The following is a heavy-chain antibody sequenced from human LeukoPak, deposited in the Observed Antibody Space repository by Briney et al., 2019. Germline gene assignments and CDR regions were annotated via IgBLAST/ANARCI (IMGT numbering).Heavy chain of an antibody. CDR3: AKAYDFWSGPFDY. CDR2: IWYGGSNK. CDR1: GFTFKNYA. V-gene: IGHV3-30*02. Sequence: GGSLRLSCAASGFTFKNYAMHWVRQAPGKGLEWVAVIWYGGSNKYYADSVKGRFTISRDNSKNTLYLQMNSLRAEDTAVYYCAKAYDFWSGPFDYWGQGTLVTVSS. D-gene: IGHD3-3*01. J-gene: IGHJ4*02.